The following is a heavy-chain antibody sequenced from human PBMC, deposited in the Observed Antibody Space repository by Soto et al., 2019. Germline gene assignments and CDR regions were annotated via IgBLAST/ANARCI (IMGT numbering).Heavy chain of an antibody. V-gene: IGHV3-23*01. J-gene: IGHJ4*02. Sequence: EVQLLESGGGLVQPGGSLRLYCAASGFTFSSYAMSWVRQAPGKGLEWVSAIGGGGYTTYNADSAKGRFTISRDNSKNTLYLQMNSLRAEDTAVYYCAKSPTLTTWGYWGQGTLVTVSS. CDR2: IGGGGYTT. CDR1: GFTFSSYA. CDR3: AKSPTLTTWGY. D-gene: IGHD4-17*01.